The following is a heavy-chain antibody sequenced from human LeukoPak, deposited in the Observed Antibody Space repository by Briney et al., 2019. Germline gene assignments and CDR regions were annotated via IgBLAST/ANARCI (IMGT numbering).Heavy chain of an antibody. V-gene: IGHV1-8*01. Sequence: GASVKVSCKASGYTFTSYDINWVRQATGQGLEWMGWMNPNSGNTGYAQKFQGRVTMTRNTSISTAYMELSSLRSEDTAVYYCARAFRSSPPFDIWGQGTMVTVSS. J-gene: IGHJ3*02. D-gene: IGHD3-10*01. CDR3: ARAFRSSPPFDI. CDR2: MNPNSGNT. CDR1: GYTFTSYD.